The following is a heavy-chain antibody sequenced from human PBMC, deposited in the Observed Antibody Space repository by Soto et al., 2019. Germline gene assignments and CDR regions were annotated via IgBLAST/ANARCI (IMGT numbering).Heavy chain of an antibody. Sequence: GGSLRLSCAASGFTFRNYAMSWVRQAPGKGLEWVSGIGNSGSTTYYADSVKGRFTISSDNSKNTLYLQMNSLRAEDTAIYYCARGWSSDWYYFDYWGQGTLVTVSS. D-gene: IGHD3-9*01. CDR1: GFTFRNYA. J-gene: IGHJ4*02. V-gene: IGHV3-23*01. CDR2: IGNSGSTT. CDR3: ARGWSSDWYYFDY.